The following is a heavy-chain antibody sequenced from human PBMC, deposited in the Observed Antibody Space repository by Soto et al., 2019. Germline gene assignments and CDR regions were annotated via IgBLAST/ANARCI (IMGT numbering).Heavy chain of an antibody. CDR3: ALSSNGGDWEWYFDL. V-gene: IGHV2-5*02. CDR2: IYWDDDK. J-gene: IGHJ2*01. CDR1: GISLTTRGVG. Sequence: QITLKESGLPLVKPTQTLTLTCTFSGISLTTRGVGVGWIRQPPGKALDWLALIYWDDDKRYSPSLRSRLTITRDTSKNQVVLTLTNMDPEDTATYYCALSSNGGDWEWYFDLWGRGTLVTVSS. D-gene: IGHD2-21*02.